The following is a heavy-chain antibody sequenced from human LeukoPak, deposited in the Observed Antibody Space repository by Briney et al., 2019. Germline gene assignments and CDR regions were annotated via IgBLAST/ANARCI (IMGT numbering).Heavy chain of an antibody. CDR2: IFPSGDEI. Sequence: GGSLRLSCAASGFTFSTFAMIWVRQPPGKGLEWVSSIFPSGDEIHYADSVRGRFTISRDNSKSTLSLQMNSLKTEDTAVYYCTTEGHCSSTSCYYYWGQGTLVTVSS. V-gene: IGHV3-23*01. CDR3: TTEGHCSSTSCYYY. CDR1: GFTFSTFA. J-gene: IGHJ4*02. D-gene: IGHD2-2*01.